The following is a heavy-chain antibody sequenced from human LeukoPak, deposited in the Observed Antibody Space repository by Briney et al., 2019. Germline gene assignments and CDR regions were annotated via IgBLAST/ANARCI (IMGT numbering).Heavy chain of an antibody. J-gene: IGHJ4*02. Sequence: GGSLRLSCAVSGFTVSTNYMNWVRQAPGKGLEWVSVIYSGGNTYYADSVKGRFTISRDNAKNSLYLQMNSLRAEDTAVYYCARDSSPGYYDYVWGTYPRYWGQGTLVTVSS. V-gene: IGHV3-53*01. D-gene: IGHD3-16*02. CDR2: IYSGGNT. CDR3: ARDSSPGYYDYVWGTYPRY. CDR1: GFTVSTNY.